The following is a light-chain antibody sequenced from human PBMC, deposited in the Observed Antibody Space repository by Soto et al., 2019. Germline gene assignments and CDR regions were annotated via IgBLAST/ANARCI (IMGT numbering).Light chain of an antibody. CDR1: QSISSW. Sequence: DIQMTQSPSTLSASVGDRVTITCRASQSISSWLAWYQQKPGKAPKLLIYKASSLESGVPSRFSGSGSGTEFTLTISSLQPDDFATYYCQQYNSSPYTLGQGTKLEIK. CDR2: KAS. J-gene: IGKJ2*01. V-gene: IGKV1-5*03. CDR3: QQYNSSPYT.